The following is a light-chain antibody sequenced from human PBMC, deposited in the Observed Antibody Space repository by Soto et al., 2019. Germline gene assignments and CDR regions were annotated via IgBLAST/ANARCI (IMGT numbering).Light chain of an antibody. CDR2: LGS. CDR1: RSILGSSGYNY. Sequence: EIVLTQSPLSLPVTPGEPASMSFRSSRSILGSSGYNYLNWYLQKPGQSPQLLIYLGSSRASGVPDRFSGSGSGTDFTLTISRVEAGDVGVYFCAQGLAVPFTFGGGTKVDIK. J-gene: IGKJ4*01. V-gene: IGKV2-28*01. CDR3: AQGLAVPFT.